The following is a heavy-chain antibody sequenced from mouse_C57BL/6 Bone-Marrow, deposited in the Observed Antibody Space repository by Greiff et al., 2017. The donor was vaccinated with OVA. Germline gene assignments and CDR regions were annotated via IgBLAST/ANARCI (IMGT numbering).Heavy chain of an antibody. CDR2: IRSKSSNYAT. J-gene: IGHJ3*01. V-gene: IGHV10-3*01. CDR1: GFTFNTYA. CDR3: VRGDYYGSSDWFAY. D-gene: IGHD1-1*01. Sequence: EVKVVESGGGLVQPKGSLKLSCAASGFTFNTYAMHWVRQAPGKGLEWVARIRSKSSNYATYYADSVKDRFTISRDDSQSMLYLQMNNLKTEDTAMYYCVRGDYYGSSDWFAYWGQGTLVTVSA.